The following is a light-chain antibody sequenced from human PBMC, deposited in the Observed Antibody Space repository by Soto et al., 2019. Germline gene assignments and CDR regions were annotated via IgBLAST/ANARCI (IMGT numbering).Light chain of an antibody. CDR3: QQYST. CDR1: QSISSW. CDR2: KAS. V-gene: IGKV1-5*03. Sequence: DIQMTQSPSTLSASVGDRVTITCRASQSISSWLAWYQQKPGKAPKLLIYKASSFESGVPSRFSGSGSGTEFTLTIRSLQPDDFATYYCQQYSTFGQGTKLEIK. J-gene: IGKJ2*02.